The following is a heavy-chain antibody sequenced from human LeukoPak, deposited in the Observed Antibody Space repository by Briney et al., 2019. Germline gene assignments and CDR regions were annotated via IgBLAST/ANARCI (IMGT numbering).Heavy chain of an antibody. J-gene: IGHJ5*02. D-gene: IGHD2-2*01. CDR1: GFTFSSYE. CDR3: ARFYPICSSSSCYTP. CDR2: ISNSGSSK. V-gene: IGHV3-48*03. Sequence: GGSLRLSCEASGFTFSSYEMNWVRQAPGKGLEWVAYISNSGSSKYYADSEKGRLTISRDNAKNSMYLEMNSLRAEDTALYYCARFYPICSSSSCYTPWGQGTRVTVSS.